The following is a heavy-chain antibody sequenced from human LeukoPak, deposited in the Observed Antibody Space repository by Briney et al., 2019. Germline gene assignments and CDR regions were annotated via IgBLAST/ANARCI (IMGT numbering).Heavy chain of an antibody. J-gene: IGHJ3*02. CDR2: IIPIFGTA. CDR3: ARVIISGSYYTGLPDAFDI. D-gene: IGHD1-26*01. CDR1: GGTFSSYA. V-gene: IGHV1-69*01. Sequence: SVKVSCKASGGTFSSYAISWVRQAPGQGLEWMGGIIPIFGTANCAQKFQGRVTITADESTSTAYMELSSLRSEDTAVYYCARVIISGSYYTGLPDAFDIWGQGTMVTVSS.